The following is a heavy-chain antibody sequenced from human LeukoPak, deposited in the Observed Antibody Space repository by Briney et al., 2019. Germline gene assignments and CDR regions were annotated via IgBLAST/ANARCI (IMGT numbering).Heavy chain of an antibody. D-gene: IGHD3-10*01. J-gene: IGHJ4*02. CDR1: GGTFSSYA. Sequence: GASVNVSCKASGGTFSSYAISWVRQAPGQGLEWMGGIIPIFSTANYAQKFQGRVTITADESTSTAYMELSSLRSEDTAVYYCARARLDRAITMVRGVIYFDYWGQGTLVTVSS. V-gene: IGHV1-69*13. CDR2: IIPIFSTA. CDR3: ARARLDRAITMVRGVIYFDY.